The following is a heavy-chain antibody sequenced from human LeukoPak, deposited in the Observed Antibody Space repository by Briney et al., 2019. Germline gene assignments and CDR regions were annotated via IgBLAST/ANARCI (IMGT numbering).Heavy chain of an antibody. CDR3: ARELVSLGTGYFDL. D-gene: IGHD7-27*01. J-gene: IGHJ2*01. CDR2: ITGSSTWT. V-gene: IGHV3-23*01. CDR1: GFTFRTYG. Sequence: GGSLRLTCDASGFTFRTYGMAWVRQAPGKGLEWVSGITGSSTWTYYADSVKGGFTISRDNSNNTLHLQMNSLTAEDTAIYYCARELVSLGTGYFDLWGRGTLVTVSS.